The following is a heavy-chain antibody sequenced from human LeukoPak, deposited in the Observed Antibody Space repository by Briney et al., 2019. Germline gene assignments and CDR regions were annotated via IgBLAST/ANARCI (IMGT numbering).Heavy chain of an antibody. V-gene: IGHV3-21*01. D-gene: IGHD1-26*01. CDR1: GFTFSSYS. CDR3: ARDIGSPGASNWFDP. CDR2: ISSSSSYI. Sequence: GGSLRLSCAAAGFTFSSYSMNWVRQAPGKGLEWVSSISSSSSYIYYADSVKGRFTISRDNAKNSLYLQMNSLRAEDTAVSYCARDIGSPGASNWFDPWGQGTLVTVSS. J-gene: IGHJ5*02.